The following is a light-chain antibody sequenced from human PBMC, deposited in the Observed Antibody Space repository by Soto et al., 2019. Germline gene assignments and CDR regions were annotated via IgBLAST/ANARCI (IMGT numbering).Light chain of an antibody. CDR1: QSVSSSY. V-gene: IGKV3-20*01. J-gene: IGKJ3*01. Sequence: EVVLTQSPGTLSFSPGERATLTCRASQSVSSSYLAWFQQKPGQAPRLLIYGASSRATGIPYRFSGSGSGTDFTLTISGLEPEDFAVYYCQQYGNAPFTFGPGTKVDIK. CDR3: QQYGNAPFT. CDR2: GAS.